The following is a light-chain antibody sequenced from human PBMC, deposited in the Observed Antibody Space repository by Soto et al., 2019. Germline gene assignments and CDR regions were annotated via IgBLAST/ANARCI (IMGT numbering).Light chain of an antibody. V-gene: IGLV2-14*01. Sequence: QSVLTQPASVSGSPGQSITISCTGTSSDVGGYNYVSWYQQHPGKAPKLMIYEVSNRPSGVSNRFSGSKSGNTASLTISGLQAEAVADYYCSSYTSSSTRVFGGGTKVT. CDR2: EVS. CDR3: SSYTSSSTRV. J-gene: IGLJ3*02. CDR1: SSDVGGYNY.